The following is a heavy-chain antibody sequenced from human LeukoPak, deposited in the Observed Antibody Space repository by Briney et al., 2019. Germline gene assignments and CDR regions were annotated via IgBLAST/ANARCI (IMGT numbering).Heavy chain of an antibody. D-gene: IGHD5-18*01. J-gene: IGHJ5*02. CDR1: GFRVCSNY. V-gene: IGHV3-53*01. Sequence: GGPLRLFCAPSGFRVCSNYMRWVPQAPGKGLVGVSVLYSGCSTYYADSVKGRFTISRDNSKNTLYLQVNSLRAEDTAVYYCARGLGGYSYGPGWFDPWGQGTLVTVSS. CDR2: LYSGCST. CDR3: ARGLGGYSYGPGWFDP.